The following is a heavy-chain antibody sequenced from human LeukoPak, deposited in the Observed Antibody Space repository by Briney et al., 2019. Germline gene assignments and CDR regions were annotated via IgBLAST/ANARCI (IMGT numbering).Heavy chain of an antibody. CDR2: IYYSGST. V-gene: IGHV4-39*01. CDR1: GGSISSSSYY. J-gene: IGHJ4*02. CDR3: ARHEETMIVVAGGSPFDY. Sequence: SETLSLTCTVSGGSISSSSYYWGWIRQPPGKGLEWIGSIYYSGSTYYNPSLKSRVTISVDTSKNQFSLKLSSVTAADTAVYYCARHEETMIVVAGGSPFDYWGQGTLVTVSS. D-gene: IGHD3-22*01.